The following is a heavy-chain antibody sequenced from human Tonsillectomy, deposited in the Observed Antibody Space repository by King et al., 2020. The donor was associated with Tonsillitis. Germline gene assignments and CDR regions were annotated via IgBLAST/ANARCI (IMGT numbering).Heavy chain of an antibody. J-gene: IGHJ4*02. CDR1: GFTFSSYA. CDR3: VAGRGYVGFLYY. CDR2: ISSNGGST. V-gene: IGHV3-64D*06. Sequence: VQLVESGGGLVQPGGSLRLSCSASGFTFSSYAMHWVRQAPGKGLEYVSAISSNGGSTYYADSVKGRVTISRDNSKNTLYLQMSSLRAENTAVYYCVAGRGYVGFLYYWGQGTLVTVSS. D-gene: IGHD5-12*01.